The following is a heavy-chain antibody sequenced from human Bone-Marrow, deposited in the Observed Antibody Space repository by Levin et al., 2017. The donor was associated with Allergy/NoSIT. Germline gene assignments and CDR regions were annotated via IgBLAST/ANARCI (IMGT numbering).Heavy chain of an antibody. Sequence: PSETLSLTCSVNGVSFRDYYWSWNRQSPGKGLEWIGEVHFSGSTNYNPSLKSRVTISVDTSKNQFSLRLSSVTAAVTAVYFCARRMSYRTGFYENYTFFYYMDVWGRGTTVTVS. J-gene: IGHJ6*03. CDR2: VHFSGST. CDR1: GVSFRDYY. CDR3: ARRMSYRTGFYENYTFFYYMDV. D-gene: IGHD1-26*01. V-gene: IGHV4-34*01.